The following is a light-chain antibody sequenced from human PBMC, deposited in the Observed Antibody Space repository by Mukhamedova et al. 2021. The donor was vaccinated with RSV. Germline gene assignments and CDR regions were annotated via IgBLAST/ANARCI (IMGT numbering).Light chain of an antibody. CDR2: GAS. Sequence: LSCRASQSVSSSYLAWYQQKPGQAPRLHIYGASSRATGIPDRFSGSGSGTDFTLTISRLEPEDFAVYYCQQYGSSPWTFGQGTKV. CDR1: QSVSSSY. CDR3: QQYGSSPWT. J-gene: IGKJ1*01. V-gene: IGKV3-20*01.